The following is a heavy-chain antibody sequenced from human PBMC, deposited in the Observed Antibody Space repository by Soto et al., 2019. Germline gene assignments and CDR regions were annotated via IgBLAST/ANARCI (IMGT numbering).Heavy chain of an antibody. D-gene: IGHD2-2*01. CDR1: GYTFTSYG. CDR3: ARVPIVVVPAATSRARYYFHY. J-gene: IGHJ4*02. V-gene: IGHV1-18*01. Sequence: GASVKVSCKASGYTFTSYGISWVRQAPGQGLEWMGWISAYNGNTNYAQKLQGRVTMTTDTSTSTAYMELRSLRSDDTAVYYCARVPIVVVPAATSRARYYFHYWGQGPLVTVS. CDR2: ISAYNGNT.